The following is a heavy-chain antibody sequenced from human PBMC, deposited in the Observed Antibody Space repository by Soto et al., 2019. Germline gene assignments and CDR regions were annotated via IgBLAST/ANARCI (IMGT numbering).Heavy chain of an antibody. D-gene: IGHD3-3*01. CDR2: INPSGGST. CDR1: GYTFTSYY. J-gene: IGHJ4*02. CDR3: ARYDFWSGNGPSYFDY. V-gene: IGHV1-46*01. Sequence: ASVKVSCKASGYTFTSYYMHWVRQAPGQGLEWMGIINPSGGSTSYAQKFQGRVTITADESTSTAYMELSSLRSEDTAVYYCARYDFWSGNGPSYFDYWGQGTLVTVSS.